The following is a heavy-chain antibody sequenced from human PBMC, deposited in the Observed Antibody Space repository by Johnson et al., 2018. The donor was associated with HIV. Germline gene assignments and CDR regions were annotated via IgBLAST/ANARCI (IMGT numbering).Heavy chain of an antibody. Sequence: QVFLVESGGGVVQTGRSLRLSCAASGFTFSSYAMHWVRQAPGKGLEWVAVISYDGSNKYYADSVKGRFTISRDNSKNTLYLQMNSLRPEDTAVYYCARSSGYYGTDAFDIWGQGTMVTVSS. J-gene: IGHJ3*02. CDR1: GFTFSSYA. V-gene: IGHV3-30-3*01. D-gene: IGHD3-22*01. CDR2: ISYDGSNK. CDR3: ARSSGYYGTDAFDI.